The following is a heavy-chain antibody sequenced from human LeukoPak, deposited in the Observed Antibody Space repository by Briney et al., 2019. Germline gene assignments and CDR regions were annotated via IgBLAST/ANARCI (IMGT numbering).Heavy chain of an antibody. V-gene: IGHV3-64*01. D-gene: IGHD6-19*01. J-gene: IGHJ4*02. CDR3: ARSKWLPLIDY. CDR1: GFAFSTYI. CDR2: ISSNGGST. Sequence: GGSLRLSCAASGFAFSTYIMHWVRQAPGKGLEYVSAISSNGGSTYYANSVKGRFTIYRDNSKNTLYLHMGSLRAEDMGVYYCARSKWLPLIDYWGQGTLVTVSS.